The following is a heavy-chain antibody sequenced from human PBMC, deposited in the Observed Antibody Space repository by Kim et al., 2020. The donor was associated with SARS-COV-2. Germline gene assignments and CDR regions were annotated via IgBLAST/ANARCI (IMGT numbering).Heavy chain of an antibody. Sequence: GGSLRLSCVASGFNFSNYGMHWVRQAPGKGLEWVGIVSYEGRNTYYAGSVAGRFTISRDNSRNTLSLQMNSLRTEDTALYYCVKEAAFATIVVDYYFDYWGQGTLVTVSS. CDR2: VSYEGRNT. CDR1: GFNFSNYG. D-gene: IGHD2-15*01. V-gene: IGHV3-30*18. CDR3: VKEAAFATIVVDYYFDY. J-gene: IGHJ4*02.